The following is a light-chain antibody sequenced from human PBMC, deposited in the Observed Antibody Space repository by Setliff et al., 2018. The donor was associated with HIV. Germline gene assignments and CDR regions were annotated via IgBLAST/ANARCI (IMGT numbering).Light chain of an antibody. Sequence: QSALTQPPSASGSPGQSVTISCTGTSSDVGAYNYVSWYQQHPGKAPKLMIYQATKRPSGVSNRFSGSKSGNTASLTISGLQAEDEADYYCCSNTGSNTYVFGTGTKVTVL. CDR3: CSNTGSNTYV. J-gene: IGLJ1*01. CDR2: QAT. CDR1: SSDVGAYNY. V-gene: IGLV2-8*01.